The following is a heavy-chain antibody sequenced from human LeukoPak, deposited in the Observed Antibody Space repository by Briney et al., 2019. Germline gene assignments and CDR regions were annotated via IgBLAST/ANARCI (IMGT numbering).Heavy chain of an antibody. Sequence: PGGSLRLSCAASGFTFSDYSLNWVRQAPGKGLDWVSYIGTSSGNIHYADSVKSRFTISRDNAKNSLYLQMNSLRAEDTAVYYCARNRAYAFDIWGQGTMVTVSS. CDR3: ARNRAYAFDI. V-gene: IGHV3-48*01. J-gene: IGHJ3*02. CDR1: GFTFSDYS. D-gene: IGHD3-10*01. CDR2: IGTSSGNI.